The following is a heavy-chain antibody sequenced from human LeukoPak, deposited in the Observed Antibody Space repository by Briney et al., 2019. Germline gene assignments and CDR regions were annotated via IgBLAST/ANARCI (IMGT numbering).Heavy chain of an antibody. D-gene: IGHD5-18*01. J-gene: IGHJ5*02. V-gene: IGHV3-33*01. CDR1: GFSFSNHG. CDR3: AREVTLRLGYWFDP. CDR2: IWYDGSKT. Sequence: GGSLRLSCAASGFSFSNHGMHWVRQAPGKGLEWVAVIWYDGSKTYYADSVKGRFTISGDNFKNTVYLQVSSLRAEDTAVYYCAREVTLRLGYWFDPWGQGTLVTVSS.